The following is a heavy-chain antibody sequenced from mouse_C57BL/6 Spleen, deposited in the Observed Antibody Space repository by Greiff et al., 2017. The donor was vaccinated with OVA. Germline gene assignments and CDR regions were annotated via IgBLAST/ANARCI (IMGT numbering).Heavy chain of an antibody. CDR1: GYSITSGYY. J-gene: IGHJ4*01. Sequence: ESGPGLVKPSQSLSLTCSVTGYSITSGYYWNWIRQFPGNKLEWMGYISYDGSNNYNPSLKNRISITRDTSKNQFFLKLNSVTTEDTATYYCAREEIYYDYDGGMDYWGQGTSVTVSS. V-gene: IGHV3-6*01. D-gene: IGHD2-4*01. CDR3: AREEIYYDYDGGMDY. CDR2: ISYDGSN.